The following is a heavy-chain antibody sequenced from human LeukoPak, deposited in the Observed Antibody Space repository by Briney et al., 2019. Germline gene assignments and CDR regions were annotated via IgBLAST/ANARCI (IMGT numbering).Heavy chain of an antibody. CDR3: ANAMVRGVTISDY. CDR1: GFTFSDCS. D-gene: IGHD3-10*01. Sequence: GGSLRLSRAASGFTFSDCSMNWVRQAPGKGLEWVSAISGSGGSTYYADSVKGRFTISRDNSKNTLYLQMNSLRAEDTAVYYCANAMVRGVTISDYWGQGTLVTVSS. CDR2: ISGSGGST. J-gene: IGHJ4*02. V-gene: IGHV3-23*01.